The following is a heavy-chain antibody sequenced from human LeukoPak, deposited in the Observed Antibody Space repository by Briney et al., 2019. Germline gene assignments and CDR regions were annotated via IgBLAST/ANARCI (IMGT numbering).Heavy chain of an antibody. CDR1: VVTFDDDV. CDR2: ISWNGGGT. J-gene: IGHJ6*02. V-gene: IGHV3-20*01. D-gene: IGHD3-22*01. CDR3: ARGWESSGYYYYGMDV. Sequence: PGGSLRLSCAASVVTFDDDVMSWVRQAPGKGLERGSGISWNGGGTGYADSVKGRFTIPRDNAKNSLYLQMTRLRAEDTPLYQCARGWESSGYYYYGMDVWGQGTTATVSS.